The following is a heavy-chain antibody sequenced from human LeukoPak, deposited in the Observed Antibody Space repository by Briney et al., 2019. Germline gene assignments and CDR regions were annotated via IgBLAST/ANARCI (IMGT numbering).Heavy chain of an antibody. CDR2: IYYGGST. Sequence: SETLSLTCTVSGGSISSYYWSWIRQPPGKGLEWIGYIYYGGSTNYNPSLKSRVTISVDTSKNQFSLKLSSVTAADTAVYYCARGGEWELLGGDYFDYWGQGTLVTVSS. CDR1: GGSISSYY. J-gene: IGHJ4*02. CDR3: ARGGEWELLGGDYFDY. D-gene: IGHD1-26*01. V-gene: IGHV4-59*01.